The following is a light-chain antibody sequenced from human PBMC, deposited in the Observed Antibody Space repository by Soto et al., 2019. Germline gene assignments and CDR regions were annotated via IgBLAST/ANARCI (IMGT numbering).Light chain of an antibody. CDR3: QQTYSVPWT. Sequence: DIQMTQTPSSLSASVGDRVTITCRASRTLTSDINWYQQKPGQAPKFLIYAASSLHSGVPSRFSGSGSGTDFTLTISDLQPEDSATYYCQQTYSVPWTCGQGTKVEV. CDR1: RTLTSD. J-gene: IGKJ1*01. V-gene: IGKV1-39*01. CDR2: AAS.